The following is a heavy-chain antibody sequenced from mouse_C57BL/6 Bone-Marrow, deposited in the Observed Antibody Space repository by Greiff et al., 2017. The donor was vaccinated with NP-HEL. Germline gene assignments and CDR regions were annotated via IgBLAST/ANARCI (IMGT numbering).Heavy chain of an antibody. V-gene: IGHV3-6*01. CDR1: GYSITSGYY. J-gene: IGHJ4*01. CDR2: ISYDGSN. Sequence: EVQRVESGPGLVKPSQSLSLTCSVTGYSITSGYYWNWIRQFPGNKLEWMGYISYDGSNNYNPSLKNRISITRDTSKNQFFLKLNSVTTEDTATYYCARRHYYGRYYYAMDYWGQGTSVTVSS. CDR3: ARRHYYGRYYYAMDY. D-gene: IGHD1-1*01.